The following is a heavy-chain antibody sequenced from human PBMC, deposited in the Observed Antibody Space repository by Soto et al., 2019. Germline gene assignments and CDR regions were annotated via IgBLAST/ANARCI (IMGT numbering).Heavy chain of an antibody. J-gene: IGHJ6*02. D-gene: IGHD7-27*01. CDR2: INPNSGGT. CDR1: GYTFTGYY. V-gene: IGHV1-2*04. CDR3: ARGGVPASTNWGYYYYGMDV. Sequence: QVQLVQSGAEVKKPGASVKVSCKASGYTFTGYYMHWVRQAPGQGLEWMGWINPNSGGTNYAQKFQGWVTITRETSISTAYMELSRLRSDDTAVYYCARGGVPASTNWGYYYYGMDVWGQGTKVTVSS.